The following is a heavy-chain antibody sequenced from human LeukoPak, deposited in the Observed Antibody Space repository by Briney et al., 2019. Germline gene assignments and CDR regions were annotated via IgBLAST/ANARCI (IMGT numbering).Heavy chain of an antibody. D-gene: IGHD5-18*01. CDR2: ISYDGNNK. CDR1: GFTFSNYG. J-gene: IGHJ6*02. Sequence: GGSLRLSCAASGFTFSNYGMYWVRQAPGKGLEWVAVISYDGNNKYYVDSVKGRFTISRDNANNSLYLQMNSLRADDTAVYYCARGGYSYTWPPSYYYGMDVWGQGTTVTASS. CDR3: ARGGYSYTWPPSYYYGMDV. V-gene: IGHV3-30*03.